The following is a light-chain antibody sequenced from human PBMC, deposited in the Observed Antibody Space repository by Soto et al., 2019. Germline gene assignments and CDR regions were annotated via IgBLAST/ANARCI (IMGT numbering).Light chain of an antibody. CDR1: QSVSSSY. J-gene: IGKJ2*02. Sequence: EIVLTQSPGTLSLSPGERATLSCRASQSVSSSYLAWYQQKPGQAPRLLIYGASSRATGIPDRFSGSGSGTDFTLTIIRLEPEDFAVYYCQQYGSSPLWTFGQGTKLEIK. V-gene: IGKV3-20*01. CDR2: GAS. CDR3: QQYGSSPLWT.